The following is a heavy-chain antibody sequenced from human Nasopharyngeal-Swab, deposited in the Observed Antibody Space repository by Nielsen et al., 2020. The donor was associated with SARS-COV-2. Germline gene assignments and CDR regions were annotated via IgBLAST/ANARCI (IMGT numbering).Heavy chain of an antibody. Sequence: LSLTCAASGFTFSSYGMHWVRQAPGKGLEWVAVISYDGSNKYYADSVKGRFTISRDNSKNTLYLQMNSLRAEDTAVYYCAKMGSYHDFFDYWGQGTLVTVSS. CDR1: GFTFSSYG. D-gene: IGHD1-26*01. CDR3: AKMGSYHDFFDY. J-gene: IGHJ4*02. CDR2: ISYDGSNK. V-gene: IGHV3-30*18.